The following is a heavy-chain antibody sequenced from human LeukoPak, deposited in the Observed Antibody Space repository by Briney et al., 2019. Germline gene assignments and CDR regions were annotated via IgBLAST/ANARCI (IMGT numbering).Heavy chain of an antibody. CDR2: IKKDGSEK. V-gene: IGHV3-7*01. CDR1: GFTFSSYW. D-gene: IGHD3-16*01. J-gene: IGHJ5*02. CDR3: AKGDKMLTWRRTYNRFDP. Sequence: GGSLRLSCAASGFTFSSYWMSWVRQAPGKGLEGVANIKKDGSEKYYVDSVKGRFTISRDNAKTSLYLQMNSLRAEDTAVYFCAKGDKMLTWRRTYNRFDPWGQGTLVTVSS.